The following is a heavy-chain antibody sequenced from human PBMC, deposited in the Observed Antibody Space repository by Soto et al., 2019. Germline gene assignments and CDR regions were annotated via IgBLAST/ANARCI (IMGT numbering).Heavy chain of an antibody. CDR3: VRDFMWAFDY. D-gene: IGHD1-26*01. V-gene: IGHV3-48*02. Sequence: LRLSCAASGFTFNTYNMNWVRQAPGKGLEWVSYMSTTNAIYYADSVKGRFTISRDNAKNSLDLQMNSLREEDTAVYYCVRDFMWAFDYWGQGTLVTVSS. J-gene: IGHJ4*02. CDR1: GFTFNTYN. CDR2: MSTTNAI.